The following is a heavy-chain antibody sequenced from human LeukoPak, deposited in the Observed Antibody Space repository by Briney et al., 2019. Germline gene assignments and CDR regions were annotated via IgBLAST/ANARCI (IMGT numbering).Heavy chain of an antibody. J-gene: IGHJ4*02. D-gene: IGHD3-22*01. V-gene: IGHV1-2*02. Sequence: GASVTVSCKASGYTFTVYFIHWVRQAPGQGLEWMGWINPNSGGTNYAQKFQGRVSMTRDTSISTAYMELSRLRSDDTAVFYCAVDSSASDLDYWGQGTLVSVSS. CDR2: INPNSGGT. CDR1: GYTFTVYF. CDR3: AVDSSASDLDY.